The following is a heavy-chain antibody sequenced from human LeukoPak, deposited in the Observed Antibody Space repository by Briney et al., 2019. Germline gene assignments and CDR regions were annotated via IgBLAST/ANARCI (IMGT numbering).Heavy chain of an antibody. CDR2: IIPIFGTA. Sequence: ASVKVSCKASGGTFSSYAISWVRQAPGQGLEWMGGIIPIFGTANYAQKFQGRVTITTDESTSTAYMELSSLRSEDTAVYYCARDRGIVGAREAFDIWGQGTMVTVSS. D-gene: IGHD1-26*01. CDR1: GGTFSSYA. J-gene: IGHJ3*02. CDR3: ARDRGIVGAREAFDI. V-gene: IGHV1-69*05.